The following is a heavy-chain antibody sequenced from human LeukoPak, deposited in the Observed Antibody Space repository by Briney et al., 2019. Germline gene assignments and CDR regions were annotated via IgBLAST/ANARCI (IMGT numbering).Heavy chain of an antibody. D-gene: IGHD4-17*01. CDR1: GGSVSSDTYY. J-gene: IGHJ5*02. Sequence: SETLSLTCIVSGGSVSSDTYYWSWIRQPPGKGLEWIGSIYYSGSTYYNPSLKSRVTISVDTSKNQFSPKLSSVTAADTAVYYCARSSDYGDYFDQNWFDPWGQGTLVTVSS. CDR3: ARSSDYGDYFDQNWFDP. V-gene: IGHV4-39*01. CDR2: IYYSGST.